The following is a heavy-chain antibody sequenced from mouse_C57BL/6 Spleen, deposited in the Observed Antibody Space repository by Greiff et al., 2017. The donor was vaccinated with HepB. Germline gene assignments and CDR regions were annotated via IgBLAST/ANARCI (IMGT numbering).Heavy chain of an antibody. CDR3: ARTTTVVEYFDY. V-gene: IGHV5-17*01. CDR1: GFTFSDYG. J-gene: IGHJ2*01. D-gene: IGHD1-1*01. CDR2: ISSGSSTI. Sequence: EVHLVESGGGLVKPGGSLKLSCAASGFTFSDYGMHWVRQAPEKGLEWVAYISSGSSTIYYADTVKGRFTISRDNAKNTLFLQMTSLRSEDTAMYYCARTTTVVEYFDYWGQGTTLTVSS.